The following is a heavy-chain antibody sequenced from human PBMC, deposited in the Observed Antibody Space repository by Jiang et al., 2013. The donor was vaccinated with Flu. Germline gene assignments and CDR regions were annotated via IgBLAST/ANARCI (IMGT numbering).Heavy chain of an antibody. CDR1: GYSFTNYW. V-gene: IGHV5-51*01. Sequence: KKPGESLKISCKGSGYSFTNYWIGWVRQMPGKGLEWMGIIYPGDSDTRYSPSFQGQVTISADESISTAYLQWSSLKASDTAMYYCARGEPKNYGDYDFVGAFDIWGQGTMVTVSS. D-gene: IGHD4-17*01. CDR2: IYPGDSDT. J-gene: IGHJ3*02. CDR3: ARGEPKNYGDYDFVGAFDI.